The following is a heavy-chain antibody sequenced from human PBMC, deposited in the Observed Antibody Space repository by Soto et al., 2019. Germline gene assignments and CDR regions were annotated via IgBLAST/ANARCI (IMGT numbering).Heavy chain of an antibody. V-gene: IGHV4-30-4*01. J-gene: IGHJ3*02. Sequence: SETLSLTCTVSGGSINSGDYYWSWIRQPPGKGLEWIGYIYYSGSTYHNPSLKSRINISVDTSKNQFSLKLSSVTAADTAVYYCATVPTYYYDRSGYANAFDMWGQGTMVTVS. D-gene: IGHD3-22*01. CDR2: IYYSGST. CDR1: GGSINSGDYY. CDR3: ATVPTYYYDRSGYANAFDM.